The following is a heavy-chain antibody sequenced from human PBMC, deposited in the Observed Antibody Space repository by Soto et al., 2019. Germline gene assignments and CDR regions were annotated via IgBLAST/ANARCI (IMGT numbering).Heavy chain of an antibody. Sequence: QVDLVQSGAEVKKPGASVTISCKASGSAITRYYIHWVRQAPGRGLEWMGIINPGGGSASYAQKFQERVTKDKDTSTDTVYMDLRSLRTEDTAVYYCARDTSGWSLNGLDVWGQGTTVNVSS. V-gene: IGHV1-46*01. D-gene: IGHD6-19*01. CDR1: GSAITRYY. CDR3: ARDTSGWSLNGLDV. J-gene: IGHJ6*02. CDR2: INPGGGSA.